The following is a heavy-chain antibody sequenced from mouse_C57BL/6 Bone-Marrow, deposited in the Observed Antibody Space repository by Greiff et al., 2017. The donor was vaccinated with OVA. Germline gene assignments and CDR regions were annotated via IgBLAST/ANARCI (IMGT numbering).Heavy chain of an antibody. CDR3: ARWGGNYDY. Sequence: VQRVESGAELARPGASVKLSCKASGYTFTSYGISWVKQRTGQGLEWIGEIYPRSGNTYYNEKFKGKATLTADKSSSTAYMELRSLTSEDSAVYFCARWGGNYDYWGQGTTLTVSS. CDR2: IYPRSGNT. CDR1: GYTFTSYG. V-gene: IGHV1-81*01. J-gene: IGHJ2*01. D-gene: IGHD2-1*01.